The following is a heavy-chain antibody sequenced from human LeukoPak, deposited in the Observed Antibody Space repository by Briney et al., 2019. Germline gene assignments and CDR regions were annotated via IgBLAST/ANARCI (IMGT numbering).Heavy chain of an antibody. V-gene: IGHV4-59*01. CDR3: AKDRYSSSWYVAFDI. CDR1: GGSISSYY. Sequence: SETLSLTCTVSGGSISSYYWSWIRQPPGKGLEWIGYIYYSGSTNYNPSLKSRVTISVDTSKNQFSLKLSSVTAADTAVYYCAKDRYSSSWYVAFDIWGQGTMVTVSS. D-gene: IGHD6-13*01. CDR2: IYYSGST. J-gene: IGHJ3*02.